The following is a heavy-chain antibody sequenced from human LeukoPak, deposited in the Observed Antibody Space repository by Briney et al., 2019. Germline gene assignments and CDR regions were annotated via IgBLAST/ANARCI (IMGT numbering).Heavy chain of an antibody. D-gene: IGHD5-12*01. CDR1: GGSISSSSYY. J-gene: IGHJ6*03. CDR3: ARQSGYDHYYYYYMDV. CDR2: IYYSGST. Sequence: SETLSLTCTVSGGSISSSSYYWGWIRQPPGKGLEWIGSIYYSGSTYYNPSLKSRVTISVDTSKNQFSLKLSSVTAADTAVYYCARQSGYDHYYYYYMDVWGKGTTVTISS. V-gene: IGHV4-39*01.